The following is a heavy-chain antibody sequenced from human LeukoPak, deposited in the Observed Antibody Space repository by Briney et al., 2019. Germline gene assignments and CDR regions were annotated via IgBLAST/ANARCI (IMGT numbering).Heavy chain of an antibody. CDR1: GFSFSTYD. V-gene: IGHV3-13*05. CDR2: IGTAGDR. J-gene: IGHJ4*02. CDR3: ARGGSGSYLDY. D-gene: IGHD3-10*01. Sequence: GGSLRLSCAASGFSFSTYDMHWVRQPTGKGLEWVSGIGTAGDRYYSGSVKGRFSISREDARNSLDLQMDSLTAGDTAIYYCARGGSGSYLDYWGQGTLVTVSS.